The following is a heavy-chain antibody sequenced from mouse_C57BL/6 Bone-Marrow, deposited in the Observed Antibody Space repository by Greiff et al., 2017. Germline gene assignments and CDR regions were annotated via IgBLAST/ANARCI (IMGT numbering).Heavy chain of an antibody. J-gene: IGHJ1*03. CDR1: GFSLTSYA. CDR3: ARNDYDGDWYFDV. V-gene: IGHV2-9-1*01. CDR2: IWTGGGT. D-gene: IGHD2-4*01. Sequence: VKLMESGPGLVAPSQSLSITCTVSGFSLTSYAISWVRQPPGKGLEWLGVIWTGGGTNYNSALKSRLSISKDNSQSQVFLKMNSLQTEDTARYYCARNDYDGDWYFDVWGTGTTVTVSS.